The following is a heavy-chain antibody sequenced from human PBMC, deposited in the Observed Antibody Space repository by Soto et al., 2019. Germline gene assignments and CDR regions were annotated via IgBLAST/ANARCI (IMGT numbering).Heavy chain of an antibody. D-gene: IGHD6-13*01. V-gene: IGHV1-69*13. CDR2: IIPIFGTA. CDR1: RGTFSSYA. CDR3: ARVGAAGSGNFDY. J-gene: IGHJ4*02. Sequence: SVKVSCKASRGTFSSYAISWVRQAPGQGLEWMGGIIPIFGTANYAQKFRGRVTITADESTSTAYMELSSLRSEDTAVYYCARVGAAGSGNFDYWGQGTLVTVSS.